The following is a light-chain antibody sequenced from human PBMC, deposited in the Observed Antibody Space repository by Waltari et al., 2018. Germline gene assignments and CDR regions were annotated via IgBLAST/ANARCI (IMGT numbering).Light chain of an antibody. J-gene: IGKJ2*01. CDR3: QQANSFPPT. V-gene: IGKV1-12*01. Sequence: DIQMTQSPTSVSASVGDRVTITCRASRGISNWLAWYQQKSGQAPKLLIDAASNLQSGVSSRFSGSGAATDFTLTINSLQPEDFATYYCQQANSFPPTFGQGTKVEIK. CDR1: RGISNW. CDR2: AAS.